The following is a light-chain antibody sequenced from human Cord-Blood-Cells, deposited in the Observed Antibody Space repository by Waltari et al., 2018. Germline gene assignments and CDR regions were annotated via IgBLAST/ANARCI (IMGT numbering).Light chain of an antibody. J-gene: IGLJ1*01. CDR1: ALQKKY. CDR3: YSTDSYV. V-gene: IGLV3-10*01. Sequence: SYELTQPPSVSVSPGQTARITCSGDALQKKYAYWYQHKSGQAPVLVIYEISKRPSGIPERFAGSSSGKMATLTISGAQVEDEADYYCYSTDSYVFGTGTKVTVL. CDR2: EIS.